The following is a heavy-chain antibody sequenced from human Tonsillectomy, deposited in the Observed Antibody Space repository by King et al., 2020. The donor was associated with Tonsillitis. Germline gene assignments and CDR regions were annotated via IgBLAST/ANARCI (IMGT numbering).Heavy chain of an antibody. Sequence: QLQESGPGVVKPSETLSLTCTVSGGSIRRDFWSWIRPPPGKGLEWFGYSYYSCSTKYNPSLQSRVTISGDTSRDQFSLKLTAVTAADTAGYYCARHIGASRAFDIWGQGTMVTVSS. CDR2: SYYSCST. D-gene: IGHD3-3*01. J-gene: IGHJ3*02. CDR3: ARHIGASRAFDI. V-gene: IGHV4-59*01. CDR1: GGSIRRDF.